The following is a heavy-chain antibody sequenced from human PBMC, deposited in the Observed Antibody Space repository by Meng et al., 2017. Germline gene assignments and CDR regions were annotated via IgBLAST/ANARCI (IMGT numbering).Heavy chain of an antibody. CDR1: GGSFSGYY. D-gene: IGHD3-22*01. J-gene: IGHJ4*02. Sequence: QVQLQQGGAGLLKPSETLSLTCAFYGGSFSGYYWSWIRQPPGKGLEWIGEINHSGSTNYNPSLKSRVTISVDTSKNQFSLKLSSVTAADTAVYYCARVRYYYDSSGYYATSYYFDYWGQGTLVTVSS. CDR3: ARVRYYYDSSGYYATSYYFDY. V-gene: IGHV4-34*01. CDR2: INHSGST.